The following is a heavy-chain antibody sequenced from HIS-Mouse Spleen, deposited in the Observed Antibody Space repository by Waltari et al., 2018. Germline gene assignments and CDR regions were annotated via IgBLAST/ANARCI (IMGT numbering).Heavy chain of an antibody. D-gene: IGHD6-19*01. V-gene: IGHV3-30*03. J-gene: IGHJ4*02. CDR1: GFTVISYG. CDR2: KSYEGSHK. Sequence: QVQLVESGGGVVQPGRSLRLSGAASGFTVISYGMQWVRQAPGKGLEGVEVKSYEGSHKTDEDAVRGRFPISRDKSRITRYVQMNSWRAEDTVVYYCALASIGWLDFLGQGTLVTVSP. CDR3: ALASIGWLDF.